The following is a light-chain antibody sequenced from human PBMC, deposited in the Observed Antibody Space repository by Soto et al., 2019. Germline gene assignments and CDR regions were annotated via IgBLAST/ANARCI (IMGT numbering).Light chain of an antibody. J-gene: IGKJ3*01. CDR2: DAF. CDR1: QSVSSF. CDR3: QQRTTWPLMFT. V-gene: IGKV3-11*01. Sequence: EIVLTQSPATLSLSPGERATLSCRASQSVSSFLAWYKQKPGQAPRLLIYDAFNRATGIPTRFSGSGSGTDFTLTISSLEPEDFAVYYCQQRTTWPLMFTFGPG.